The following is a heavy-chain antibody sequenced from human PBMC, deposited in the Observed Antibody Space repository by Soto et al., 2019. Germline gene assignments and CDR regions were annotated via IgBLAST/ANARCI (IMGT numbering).Heavy chain of an antibody. CDR3: ARLHAAAGDNGLTFDY. V-gene: IGHV5-10-1*01. J-gene: IGHJ4*02. CDR2: IDPSDSYT. CDR1: GSSFTSYW. Sequence: PGESLKISCKGSGSSFTSYWISWVRQMPGKGLEWMGRIDPSDSYTNYSPSFRGHVTISADKSISTAYLQWSSLKASVSAMYFCARLHAAAGDNGLTFDYWGQGTLVTVSS. D-gene: IGHD6-13*01.